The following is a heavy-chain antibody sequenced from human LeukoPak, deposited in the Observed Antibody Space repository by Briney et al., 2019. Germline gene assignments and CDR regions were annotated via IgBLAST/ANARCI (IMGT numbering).Heavy chain of an antibody. CDR2: ISNGGDNRDNT. Sequence: PGGSLRLSCAASGFTFNRYAVTWVRQAPGKGLQWVSTISNGGDNRDNTYYADSVKGRFTVSRDNSKNTVHLQVNSLRAEDTAVYYCARDGIQVPDTFDYWGLGTLVTVSS. CDR3: ARDGIQVPDTFDY. V-gene: IGHV3-23*01. D-gene: IGHD1-1*01. J-gene: IGHJ4*02. CDR1: GFTFNRYA.